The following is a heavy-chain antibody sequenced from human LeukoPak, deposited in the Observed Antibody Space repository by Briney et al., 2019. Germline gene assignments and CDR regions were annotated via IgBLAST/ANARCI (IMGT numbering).Heavy chain of an antibody. D-gene: IGHD6-6*01. V-gene: IGHV3-7*03. CDR3: ARSSYSSSSSV. Sequence: GGSLGLPCAVSGFTFSGFWMSWSRRAPGKGLEWVASINSDGSEGYYADVVKGRFTISRDNAKNSLYLQINSLRAEDTAVYYCARSSYSSSSSVWGQGTMVTVSS. CDR1: GFTFSGFW. J-gene: IGHJ3*01. CDR2: INSDGSEG.